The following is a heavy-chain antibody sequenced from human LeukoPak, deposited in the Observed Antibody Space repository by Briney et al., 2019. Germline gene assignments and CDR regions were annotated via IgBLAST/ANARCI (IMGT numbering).Heavy chain of an antibody. V-gene: IGHV3-23*01. Sequence: GGSLRLSCAASGFTFSSYAMSWVRQAPGKGLEWVSAISGSGGSTYYADSVKGRFTISRDNSKNTLYLQMNSLRAEDTAVYYCAQQIRNYYGSGSSTIAFDIWGQGTMVTVSS. CDR2: ISGSGGST. D-gene: IGHD3-10*01. CDR1: GFTFSSYA. CDR3: AQQIRNYYGSGSSTIAFDI. J-gene: IGHJ3*02.